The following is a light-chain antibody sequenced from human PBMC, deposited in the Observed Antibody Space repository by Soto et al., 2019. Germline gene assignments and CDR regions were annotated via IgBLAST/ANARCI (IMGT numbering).Light chain of an antibody. V-gene: IGKV3-20*01. Sequence: EIVLTQSPGTLSLSPGERATLSCRASQSVNSNYLAWYQQKPGQVPRPLIYGASIRAAGVPDRLSGSGSGTDFTLTISRLEPDDFASYYCQQYNSYPTFGQGTKVEIK. CDR3: QQYNSYPT. J-gene: IGKJ1*01. CDR1: QSVNSNY. CDR2: GAS.